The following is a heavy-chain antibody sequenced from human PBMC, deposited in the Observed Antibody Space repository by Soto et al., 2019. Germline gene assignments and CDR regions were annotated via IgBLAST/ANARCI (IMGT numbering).Heavy chain of an antibody. D-gene: IGHD6-13*01. Sequence: SLKVSCHASGGTFSNFCFSWVRRAPGEGLEWMRGLTPIFASSNYAQKLQGRLTITADDATSTAYIDLSSLRSEDTAVYFCAKDVGFQQLLFVFETWGQGTRVTVSS. CDR1: GGTFSNFC. CDR2: LTPIFASS. J-gene: IGHJ5*02. V-gene: IGHV1-69*13. CDR3: AKDVGFQQLLFVFET.